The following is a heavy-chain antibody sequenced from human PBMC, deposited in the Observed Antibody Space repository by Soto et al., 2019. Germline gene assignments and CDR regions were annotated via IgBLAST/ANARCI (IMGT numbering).Heavy chain of an antibody. CDR3: AKGDGVARGVGDY. CDR1: GFTFSSYG. J-gene: IGHJ4*02. V-gene: IGHV3-30*18. D-gene: IGHD5-12*01. CDR2: ISYDGSNK. Sequence: GGSLRLSCAASGFTFSSYGMHWVRQAPGKGLEWVAVISYDGSNKYYADSVKGRFTISRDNSKNTLYLQMNSLRAEDTAVYYWAKGDGVARGVGDYWGKGPLVTVSS.